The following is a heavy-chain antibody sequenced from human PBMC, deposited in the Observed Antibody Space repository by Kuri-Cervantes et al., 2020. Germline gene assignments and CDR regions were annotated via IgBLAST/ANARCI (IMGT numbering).Heavy chain of an antibody. J-gene: IGHJ4*02. V-gene: IGHV4-30-4*01. D-gene: IGHD2-2*01. CDR2: IYYSGST. CDR3: ARVRDDCSSTSCYLVDY. CDR1: GGSISSGDYY. Sequence: SETLSLTCTVSGGSISSGDYYWSWIRQPPGKGLEWIGYIYYSGSTYYNPSLKSRVTISVDTSKNQFSLKLSSVTAADTAVYYCARVRDDCSSTSCYLVDYWGQGTLVTVSS.